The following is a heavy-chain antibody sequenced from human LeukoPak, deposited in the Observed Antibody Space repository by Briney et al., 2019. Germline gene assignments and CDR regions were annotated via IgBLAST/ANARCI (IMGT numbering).Heavy chain of an antibody. D-gene: IGHD6-13*01. CDR1: GFTFSDYA. Sequence: PGGSLRLSCAASGFTFSDYAMSWVRQAPGKGLEWVSSMSAIGGSTFYADSMKGHFTISRDNSKDTLYLQMNSLRVEDTAVYYCAKDRCSSWYPSHMDVWGKGTTVTVSS. J-gene: IGHJ6*03. CDR2: MSAIGGST. V-gene: IGHV3-23*01. CDR3: AKDRCSSWYPSHMDV.